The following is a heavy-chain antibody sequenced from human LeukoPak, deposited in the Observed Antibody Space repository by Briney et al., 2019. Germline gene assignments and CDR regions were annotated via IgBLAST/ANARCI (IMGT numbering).Heavy chain of an antibody. V-gene: IGHV4-39*01. CDR2: IYYSGST. J-gene: IGHJ4*02. D-gene: IGHD2-15*01. CDR1: GGSISSSSYY. Sequence: SETLSLTCTVSGGSISSSSYYWGWIRQPPGKGLEWIGSIYYSGSTYYNPSLKGRVTISVDTSKNQFSLKLSSVTAADTAVYYCASRGSYCSGGSCHGDYWGQGTLVTVSS. CDR3: ASRGSYCSGGSCHGDY.